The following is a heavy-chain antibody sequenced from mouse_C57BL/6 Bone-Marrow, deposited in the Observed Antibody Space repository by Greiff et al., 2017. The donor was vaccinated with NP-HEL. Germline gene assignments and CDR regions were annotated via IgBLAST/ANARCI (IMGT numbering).Heavy chain of an antibody. V-gene: IGHV1-69*01. J-gene: IGHJ1*03. D-gene: IGHD2-3*01. CDR2: IDPSDSYT. CDR3: ARRGWLLRYFDV. CDR1: GYTFTSYW. Sequence: QVQLQQPGAELVMPGASVKLSCKASGYTFTSYWMHWVKQRPGQGLGWIGEIDPSDSYTNYNQKFKGKSTLTVDKSSSTAYMQLSSLTSEDSAVYYCARRGWLLRYFDVWGTGTTVTVSS.